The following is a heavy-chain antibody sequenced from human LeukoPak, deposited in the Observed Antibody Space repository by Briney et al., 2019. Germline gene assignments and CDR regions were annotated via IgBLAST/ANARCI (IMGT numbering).Heavy chain of an antibody. V-gene: IGHV1-46*01. CDR1: GYTFTSNY. J-gene: IGHJ5*02. Sequence: ASVKVSCKAFGYTFTSNYMHWVRQAPGQGPEWMGVISPSGGSTTYAQKFQGRVTLTRDMSTSTDYLELSSLRSEDTAVYYCARDNSVRDGAWWFNPWGQGTLVTVSS. D-gene: IGHD5-24*01. CDR3: ARDNSVRDGAWWFNP. CDR2: ISPSGGST.